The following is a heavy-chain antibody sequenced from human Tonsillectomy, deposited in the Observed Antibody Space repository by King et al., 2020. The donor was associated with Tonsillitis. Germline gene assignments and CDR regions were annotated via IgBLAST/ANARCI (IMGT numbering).Heavy chain of an antibody. Sequence: EVQLVESGGGLVHPGGSLRLSCAASGFTFSIYWMSWVRQAPGKGLEWVANINPDGSEKSYVDSVKGRFTISRDNAKNSLYLQMNSLRAEDTAVYYCARGEQNYYYYYMDVWGKGTTVTVSS. V-gene: IGHV3-7*03. J-gene: IGHJ6*03. D-gene: IGHD3-16*01. CDR1: GFTFSIYW. CDR2: INPDGSEK. CDR3: ARGEQNYYYYYMDV.